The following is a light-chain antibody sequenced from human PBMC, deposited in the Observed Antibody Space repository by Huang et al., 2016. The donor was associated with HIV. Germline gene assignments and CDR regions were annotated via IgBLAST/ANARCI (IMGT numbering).Light chain of an antibody. V-gene: IGKV3-20*01. J-gene: IGKJ2*03. CDR1: QTVTNNY. CDR2: GAS. CDR3: QQFGSSPPYS. Sequence: IVLTQSPDTLSLSPGERATLSCRASQTVTNNYLAWYQQRPGQAPRLLIYGASTRATGIPDRFSGSGCGTDFTLTISRREPKDFVVYYCQQFGSSPPYSFGQGTKLEIK.